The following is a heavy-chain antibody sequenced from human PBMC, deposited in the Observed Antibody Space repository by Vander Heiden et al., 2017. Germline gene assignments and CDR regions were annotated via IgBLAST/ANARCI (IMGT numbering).Heavy chain of an antibody. D-gene: IGHD2-21*01. Sequence: EVQLVESGGGLLPPGGSLRLSCAASGFTFSSSSMNWVRQTPGKGLEWISYISSSSATILYSDAVKGRFTISRDNDENSLSLQMNKLRDEDTAVYYCARTACGDNQIFDYWGQGTLVTVSS. CDR3: ARTACGDNQIFDY. J-gene: IGHJ4*02. CDR2: ISSSSATI. V-gene: IGHV3-48*02. CDR1: GFTFSSSS.